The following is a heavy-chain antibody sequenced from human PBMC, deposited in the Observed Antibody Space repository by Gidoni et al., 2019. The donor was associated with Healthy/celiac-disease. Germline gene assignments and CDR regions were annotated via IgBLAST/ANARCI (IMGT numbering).Heavy chain of an antibody. J-gene: IGHJ4*02. V-gene: IGHV3-9*01. CDR2: ISWNSGSI. CDR3: AKGRGYDPDGAFDY. D-gene: IGHD5-12*01. Sequence: EVQLVESGGGLVQPGRSLRLSCAVSGLTFDDYAMHWVRQAPGKGLEWVSGISWNSGSIGYADSVKGRFTISRDNAKNSLYLQMNSLRAEDTALYYCAKGRGYDPDGAFDYWGQGTLVTVSS. CDR1: GLTFDDYA.